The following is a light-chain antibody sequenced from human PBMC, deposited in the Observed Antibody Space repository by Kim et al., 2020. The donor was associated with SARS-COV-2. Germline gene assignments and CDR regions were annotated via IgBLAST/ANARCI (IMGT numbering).Light chain of an antibody. J-gene: IGKJ1*01. CDR1: QSISTW. CDR3: HQYNSYPWT. CDR2: KAP. V-gene: IGKV1-5*03. Sequence: ASVGDRVTITCRASQSISTWLAWYQQRPGKAPNLLVYKAPSLKSGVPSRFSGSGSGTEFTLTISSLQPDDFATYYCHQYNSYPWTFGQGTKVDIK.